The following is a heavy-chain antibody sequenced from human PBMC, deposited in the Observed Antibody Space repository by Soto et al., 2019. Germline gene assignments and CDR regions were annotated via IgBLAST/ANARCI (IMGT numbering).Heavy chain of an antibody. CDR3: ARDQSPPFEGFDP. J-gene: IGHJ5*02. CDR2: IYYSGST. Sequence: SETLSLTCTVSGGSISSGGYYWSWIRQHPGKGLEWIGYIYYSGSTYYNPSLKSRVTISVDTSKNQFSLKLSSVTAADTAVYYCARDQSPPFEGFDPWGQGSLVTVSS. V-gene: IGHV4-31*03. CDR1: GGSISSGGYY. D-gene: IGHD3-9*01.